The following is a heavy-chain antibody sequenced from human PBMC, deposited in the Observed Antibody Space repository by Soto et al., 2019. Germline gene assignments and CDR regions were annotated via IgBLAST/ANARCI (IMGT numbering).Heavy chain of an antibody. CDR3: AKPGRGYDFWSGLDPAFDAFDI. CDR1: GFTFSSYA. Sequence: GESLKISCAASGFTFSSYAMSWVRQAPGKGLEWVSAISGSGGSTYYADSVKGRFTISRDNSKNTLYLQMNSLRAEDTAVYYCAKPGRGYDFWSGLDPAFDAFDIWGQGTMVTVSS. CDR2: ISGSGGST. J-gene: IGHJ3*02. V-gene: IGHV3-23*01. D-gene: IGHD3-3*01.